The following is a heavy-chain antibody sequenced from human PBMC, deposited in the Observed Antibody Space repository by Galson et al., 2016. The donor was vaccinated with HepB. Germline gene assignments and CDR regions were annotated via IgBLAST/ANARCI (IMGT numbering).Heavy chain of an antibody. J-gene: IGHJ4*02. CDR2: XNADNGXT. Sequence: SVXXXCKASGXXFSXXXIHXXXQAXXQRLXXMGXXNADNGXTKYSHXFQARVTISSDTSASTVYMELSSLRSEDTAVYYXXRSSRAAMFAYXDFWGQGXXVT. D-gene: IGHD2-2*01. CDR1: GXXFSXXX. V-gene: IGHV1-3*01. CDR3: XRSSRAAMFAYXDF.